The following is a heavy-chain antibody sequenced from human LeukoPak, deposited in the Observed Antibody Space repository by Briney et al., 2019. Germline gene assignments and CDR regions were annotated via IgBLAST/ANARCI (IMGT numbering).Heavy chain of an antibody. D-gene: IGHD3-3*01. CDR1: GGSFSGYY. Sequence: SETLSLTCAVYGGSFSGYYWSWVRQPPGKGLEWVGEINHSGSTNYNPSLKSRVTISVDTSKNQSSLKLSSVTAADTAVYYCASNYDFWSGYYYFDYWGQGTLVTASS. CDR2: INHSGST. CDR3: ASNYDFWSGYYYFDY. J-gene: IGHJ4*02. V-gene: IGHV4-34*01.